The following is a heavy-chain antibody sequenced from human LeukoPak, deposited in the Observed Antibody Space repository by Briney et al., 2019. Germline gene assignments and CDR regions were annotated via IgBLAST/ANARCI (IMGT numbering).Heavy chain of an antibody. J-gene: IGHJ6*02. Sequence: GGSLRLSCAASGFTFSSYGMHWVRQAPGKGLEWVAVISYDGNNQYYSDSVKGRFTISRDNSKNTLYLQMNNLRAEDTAVYYCARDLFLERAYSSSWYTGLFYYGMDVWGQGTTVTVSS. CDR1: GFTFSSYG. V-gene: IGHV3-30*03. D-gene: IGHD6-13*01. CDR2: ISYDGNNQ. CDR3: ARDLFLERAYSSSWYTGLFYYGMDV.